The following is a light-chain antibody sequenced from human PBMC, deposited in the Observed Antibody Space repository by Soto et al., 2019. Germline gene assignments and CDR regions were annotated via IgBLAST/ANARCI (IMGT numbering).Light chain of an antibody. Sequence: SYELTQPPSVSVAPGKTARITCGGNNIGSKSVHWYQQKPGQAPVLVIYYDSDRPSGIPERFSGSNSGNTATLTISRVEAGDEADYYCQVWDSSSDHRGVVFGGWTKLTVL. J-gene: IGLJ2*01. CDR2: YDS. CDR1: NIGSKS. V-gene: IGLV3-21*04. CDR3: QVWDSSSDHRGVV.